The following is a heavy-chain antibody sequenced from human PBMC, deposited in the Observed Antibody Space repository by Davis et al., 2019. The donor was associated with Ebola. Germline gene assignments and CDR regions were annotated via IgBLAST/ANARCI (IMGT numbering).Heavy chain of an antibody. Sequence: PGGSLRLSCAASGFTVSTYYMSWVRQAPGKGLEWVANIRQDGSEKQHVDSVKGRFTISRDNAKNSLYLQMNSLRVEDTGVYYCARFSRGELENYWGQGTLVTVSS. V-gene: IGHV3-7*01. J-gene: IGHJ4*02. CDR1: GFTVSTYY. CDR2: IRQDGSEK. D-gene: IGHD3-10*01. CDR3: ARFSRGELENY.